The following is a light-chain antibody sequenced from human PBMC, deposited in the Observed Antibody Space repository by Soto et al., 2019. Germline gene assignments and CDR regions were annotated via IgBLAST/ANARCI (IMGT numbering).Light chain of an antibody. CDR1: QSLIHSDGDTY. V-gene: IGKV2-30*02. CDR2: KVS. Sequence: DVVMTQSPLSLPVTLGQPASISCRSSQSLIHSDGDTYLNWFQQRPGQSPRRLIYKVSDRDSGGPDRFSGSGSGTDFTLKISRVEAEDVGIYSCMQGTHWPWTFGQGTEVEIK. J-gene: IGKJ1*01. CDR3: MQGTHWPWT.